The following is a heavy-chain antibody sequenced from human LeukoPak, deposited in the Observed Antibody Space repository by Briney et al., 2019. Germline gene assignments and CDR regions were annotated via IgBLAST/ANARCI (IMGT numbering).Heavy chain of an antibody. Sequence: GGSLRLSCAASGFTFGNSWVHWVRQAPGKGLVWVSLINADGGTATYADSVKGRFTISRDNARNTLSLQMNSLTIGDTAVYYCVVVVEPPDSDGFDVWGQGTMITVSS. CDR1: GFTFGNSW. V-gene: IGHV3-74*01. CDR2: INADGGTA. CDR3: VVVVEPPDSDGFDV. D-gene: IGHD1-14*01. J-gene: IGHJ3*01.